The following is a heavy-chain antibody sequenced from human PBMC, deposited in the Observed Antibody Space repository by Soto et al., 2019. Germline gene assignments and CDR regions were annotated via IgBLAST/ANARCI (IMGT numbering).Heavy chain of an antibody. J-gene: IGHJ4*01. CDR2: IYWDDDK. D-gene: IGHD2-15*01. Sequence: SGPTLVNPTQTLTLTCAFSGFSLTTSGMGVGWIRQPPGKALEWLALIYWDDDKRYSPSLGSRVTIIKDNSKDEVVLTLTNLDFVDTATFFCSHRVGGGVCSGGICYFFDHWGQ. CDR3: SHRVGGGVCSGGICYFFDH. V-gene: IGHV2-5*02. CDR1: GFSLTTSGMG.